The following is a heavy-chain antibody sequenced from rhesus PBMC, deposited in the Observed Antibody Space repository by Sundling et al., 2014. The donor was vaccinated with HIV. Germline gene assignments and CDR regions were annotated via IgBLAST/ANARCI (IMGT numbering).Heavy chain of an antibody. D-gene: IGHD3-28*01. J-gene: IGHJ4*01. V-gene: IGHV3S42*01. CDR2: ISSGGGST. CDR3: AKGLYDSGYYTVFDS. CDR1: GFTFSSYG. Sequence: EVQLVESGGGLVQPGGSLRLSCAASGFTFSSYGMYWVRQAPGKGLEWISAISSGGGSTYYADSVKGRFTISRDNSKNTLSLQMNSLRAEDTAVYYCAKGLYDSGYYTVFDSWGQGVLVTVSS.